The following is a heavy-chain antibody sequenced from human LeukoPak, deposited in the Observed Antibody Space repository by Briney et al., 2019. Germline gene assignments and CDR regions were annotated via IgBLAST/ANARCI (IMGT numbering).Heavy chain of an antibody. D-gene: IGHD4-11*01. CDR2: IYYSGST. CDR3: ARASDRLQPPDY. V-gene: IGHV4-59*01. J-gene: IGHJ4*02. Sequence: SETLSLTCTVSGGSISNYYWTWIRQPPGKGLEWIGYIYYSGSTNYNPSLKSRVTISVDTSKNQFSLKLSSVTAADTAMYYCARASDRLQPPDYWGQGTRVTVSS. CDR1: GGSISNYY.